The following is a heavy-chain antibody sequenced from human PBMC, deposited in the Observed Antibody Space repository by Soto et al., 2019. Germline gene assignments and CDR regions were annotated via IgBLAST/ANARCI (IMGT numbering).Heavy chain of an antibody. D-gene: IGHD2-15*01. CDR2: INHSGST. CDR1: GESFSGYY. Sequence: PSETLSLTCAVYGESFSGYYWSCIRQPPGKGLEWIGGINHSGSTNYNPSLKSRVTISVDTSKNQFSLKLSSVTAADTAVYYCARGVPPQLGYCSGGSCYWEVYYFDYCGQGTLVPVSS. J-gene: IGHJ4*02. CDR3: ARGVPPQLGYCSGGSCYWEVYYFDY. V-gene: IGHV4-34*01.